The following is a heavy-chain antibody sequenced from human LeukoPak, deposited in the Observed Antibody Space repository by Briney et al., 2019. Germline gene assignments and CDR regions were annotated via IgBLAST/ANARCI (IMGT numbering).Heavy chain of an antibody. J-gene: IGHJ6*02. CDR1: GFTSSSYS. Sequence: PGGSLRLSCAASGFTSSSYSMNWVRQAPGKGLEWVSYISSTSSTKQYADSVKGRFTISRDNAKNSLYLQMNSLRAEDTAMYYCARVPTTYGMDVWGQGTTVTVSS. CDR3: ARVPTTYGMDV. D-gene: IGHD1-14*01. V-gene: IGHV3-48*01. CDR2: ISSTSSTK.